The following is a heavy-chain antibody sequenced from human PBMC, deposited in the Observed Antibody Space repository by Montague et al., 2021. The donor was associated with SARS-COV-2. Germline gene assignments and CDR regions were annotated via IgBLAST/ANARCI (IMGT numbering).Heavy chain of an antibody. CDR3: ARAVSVRRAVNWFDP. CDR2: IYYSGGI. J-gene: IGHJ5*02. Sequence: SETLSLTCTVSGGSMSDHYWAWIRQPPGKGLEWLAYIYYSGGINSNAPLKSRVSMSVDTSKNQFSLKSTSVTAADTAVYYCARAVSVRRAVNWFDPWGQGTLVTVSS. V-gene: IGHV4-59*11. D-gene: IGHD3-10*01. CDR1: GGSMSDHY.